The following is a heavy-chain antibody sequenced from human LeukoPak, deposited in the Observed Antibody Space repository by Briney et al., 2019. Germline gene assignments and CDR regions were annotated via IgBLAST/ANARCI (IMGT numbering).Heavy chain of an antibody. CDR2: ISSSSSYI. CDR1: GFTFSSYS. Sequence: GGSLRLSCAVSGFTFSSYSMNWVRQAPGKGLEWVSSISSSSSYIYYADSVKGRFTISRDNAKNSLYLQMNSLRAEDTAVYYCARAFRTGRYYYGMDVWGQGTTVTVSS. J-gene: IGHJ6*02. D-gene: IGHD1-14*01. V-gene: IGHV3-21*01. CDR3: ARAFRTGRYYYGMDV.